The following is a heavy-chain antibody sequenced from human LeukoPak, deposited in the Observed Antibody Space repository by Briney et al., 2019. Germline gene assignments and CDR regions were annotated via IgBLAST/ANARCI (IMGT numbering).Heavy chain of an antibody. CDR2: IIPIFGTA. CDR1: GGTFSSYA. Sequence: SVKVSCKASGGTFSSYAISWVRQAPGQGLEWMGGIIPIFGTANYAQKFQGRVTITADKSTSTAYMELSSLRSEDTAVYYCARVGTMVRGVMYYYYYMDVWGKGTTVTVSS. V-gene: IGHV1-69*06. J-gene: IGHJ6*03. CDR3: ARVGTMVRGVMYYYYYMDV. D-gene: IGHD3-10*01.